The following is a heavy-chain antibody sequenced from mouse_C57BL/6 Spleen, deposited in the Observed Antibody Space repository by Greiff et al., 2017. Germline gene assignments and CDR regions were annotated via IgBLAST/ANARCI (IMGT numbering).Heavy chain of an antibody. V-gene: IGHV5-17*01. CDR2: ISSGSSTI. CDR3: ARPSPYYYGSSYYFDY. D-gene: IGHD1-1*01. J-gene: IGHJ2*01. CDR1: GFTFSDYG. Sequence: EVMLVESGGGLVKPGGSLKLSCAASGFTFSDYGMHWVRQAPEKGLEWVAYISSGSSTIYYADTVKGRFTISRDNAKNTLFLQMTSLRSEDTAMYYCARPSPYYYGSSYYFDYWGQGTTLTVSS.